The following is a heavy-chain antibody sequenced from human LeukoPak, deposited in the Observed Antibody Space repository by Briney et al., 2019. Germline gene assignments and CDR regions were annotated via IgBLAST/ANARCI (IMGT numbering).Heavy chain of an antibody. CDR3: ARDPGAGDV. Sequence: GGSLRLSSAASGFTFGTYSMNWVRQAPGKGLEWISSISSSSSHMYYADSVRGRFTISRDNAKNSLYLQMNSLRVEDTAVYYCARDPGAGDVWGQGTTVTVSS. V-gene: IGHV3-21*01. J-gene: IGHJ6*02. CDR1: GFTFGTYS. CDR2: ISSSSSHM. D-gene: IGHD6-19*01.